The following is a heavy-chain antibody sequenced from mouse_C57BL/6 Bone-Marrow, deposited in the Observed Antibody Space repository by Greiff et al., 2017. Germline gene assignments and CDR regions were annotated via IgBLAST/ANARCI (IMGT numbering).Heavy chain of an antibody. CDR1: GFTFSSYG. Sequence: EVHLVESGGDLVKPGGSLKLSCAASGFTFSSYGMSWVRQTPDQRLEWVATISSGGSYTYYPDSVKGRFTISRDNAKNTLYLQMSSLKSEDTAMYYCARHDGFYYYAMDYWGQGTSVTVSS. J-gene: IGHJ4*01. V-gene: IGHV5-6*01. CDR2: ISSGGSYT. D-gene: IGHD2-3*01. CDR3: ARHDGFYYYAMDY.